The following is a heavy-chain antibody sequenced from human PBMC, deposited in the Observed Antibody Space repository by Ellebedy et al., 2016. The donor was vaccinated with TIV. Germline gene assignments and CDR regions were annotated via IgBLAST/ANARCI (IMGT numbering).Heavy chain of an antibody. Sequence: GGSLRLXCAASGFTFSTYAMGWVRQAPGKGLEWVSIISVSGGQTYYADSVKGRFTISRDNSKNSLHLQLNNLRGGDTAIYFCSKLGGLATPGKARYFFDHWGQGTLVTVSS. CDR3: SKLGGLATPGKARYFFDH. CDR1: GFTFSTYA. CDR2: ISVSGGQT. V-gene: IGHV3-23*01. D-gene: IGHD2/OR15-2a*01. J-gene: IGHJ4*02.